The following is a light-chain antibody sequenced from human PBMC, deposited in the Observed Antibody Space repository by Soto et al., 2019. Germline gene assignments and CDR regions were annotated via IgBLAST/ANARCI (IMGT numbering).Light chain of an antibody. Sequence: DIQMTQSPSTLSASVGDRVTISCRASQSIQTWLAWYQQKPGKAPNLLIFDASDLAVGDSSRVSGSGSGAEFTLTISSLQADDFATYDGQQYASYPYTFGRGTRLEIK. V-gene: IGKV1-5*01. J-gene: IGKJ2*01. CDR2: DAS. CDR3: QQYASYPYT. CDR1: QSIQTW.